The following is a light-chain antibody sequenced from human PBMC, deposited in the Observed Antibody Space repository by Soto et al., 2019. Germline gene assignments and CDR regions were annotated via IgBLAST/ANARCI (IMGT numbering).Light chain of an antibody. J-gene: IGLJ1*01. CDR1: SSDVGGYNY. V-gene: IGLV2-14*01. Sequence: QSALTQPASVSGSPGQSITISCTGTSSDVGGYNYVSWYQQHPGKAPKLMIYEVSNRPSGVSNRFPGSKSGNTASLTISGLQAEDEADYYCSSYTSSSTLPYVFGTGTKVTVL. CDR2: EVS. CDR3: SSYTSSSTLPYV.